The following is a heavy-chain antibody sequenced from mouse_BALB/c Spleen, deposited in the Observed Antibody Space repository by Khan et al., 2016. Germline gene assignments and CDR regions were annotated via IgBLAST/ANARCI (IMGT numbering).Heavy chain of an antibody. CDR1: GYAFSSYW. CDR3: SRESYGYDTVAY. CDR2: IYPGDGDT. Sequence: QVQLQQPGAELVRPGSSVKISCKASGYAFSSYWMNWVKQRPGQGLEWIGQIYPGDGDTNYNGKFKGKATLTAAKSSSTAYMQLSSLTSEDASYYSWSRESYGYDTVAYWGQGTLVTVSA. J-gene: IGHJ3*01. D-gene: IGHD2-2*01. V-gene: IGHV1-80*01.